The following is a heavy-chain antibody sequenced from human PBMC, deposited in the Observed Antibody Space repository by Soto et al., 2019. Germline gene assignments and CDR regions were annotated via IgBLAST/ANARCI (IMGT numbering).Heavy chain of an antibody. D-gene: IGHD5-18*01. CDR1: GGSISSGGYY. CDR2: IYYSGST. CDR3: ARSRRERGYSYIFPYCYYGMDV. J-gene: IGHJ6*02. Sequence: SETLSLTCTVSGGSISSGGYYWSWIRQHPGKGLEWIGYIYYSGSTYYNPSLKSRVTISVDTSKNQFSLKLSSVTAADTAVYYCARSRRERGYSYIFPYCYYGMDVWGQGTTVTVSS. V-gene: IGHV4-31*03.